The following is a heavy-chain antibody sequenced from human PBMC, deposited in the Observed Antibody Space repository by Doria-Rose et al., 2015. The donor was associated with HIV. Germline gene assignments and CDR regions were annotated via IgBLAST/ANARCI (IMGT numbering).Heavy chain of an antibody. CDR2: IYHSGST. J-gene: IGHJ3*02. V-gene: IGHV4-34*01. CDR3: ASGSAVNDYGDYVPPTGAFDI. D-gene: IGHD4-17*01. Sequence: QWGAGLLKPSETLSLTCAVYGGSFSGYYWSWIRQPPGKGLEWIGEIYHSGSTNCNPSLKSRVNISVDTSKNQFSLKLSSVTAADTAVYYCASGSAVNDYGDYVPPTGAFDIWGQGTMVTVSS. CDR1: GGSFSGYY.